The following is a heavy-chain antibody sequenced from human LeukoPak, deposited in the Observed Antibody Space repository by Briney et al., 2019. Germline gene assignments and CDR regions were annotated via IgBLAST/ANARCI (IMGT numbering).Heavy chain of an antibody. CDR3: ARDTGQITMVRGVIITPFSPGRFDP. CDR1: GGSFSGYY. Sequence: PSETLSLTCAVYGGSFSGYYWSWIRQPPGKGLEWIGEINHSGSTNYNPSLKSRVTISVDTSKNQFSLQLNSVTPEDTAVYYCARDTGQITMVRGVIITPFSPGRFDPWGQGTLVTVSS. D-gene: IGHD3-10*01. V-gene: IGHV4-34*01. J-gene: IGHJ5*02. CDR2: INHSGST.